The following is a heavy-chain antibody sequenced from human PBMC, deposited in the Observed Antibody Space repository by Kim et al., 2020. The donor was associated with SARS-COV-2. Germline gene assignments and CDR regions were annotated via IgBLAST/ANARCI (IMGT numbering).Heavy chain of an antibody. V-gene: IGHV4-31*03. CDR1: GGSISSGGYY. J-gene: IGHJ3*02. CDR3: ARFWNDPDVPPPHDAFDI. Sequence: SETLSLTCTVSGGSISSGGYYWSWIRQHPGKGLEWIGYIYYSGSTYYNPSLKSRVTISVDTSKNQFSLKLSSVTAADTAVYYCARFWNDPDVPPPHDAFDIWGQGTMVTVSS. CDR2: IYYSGST. D-gene: IGHD1-1*01.